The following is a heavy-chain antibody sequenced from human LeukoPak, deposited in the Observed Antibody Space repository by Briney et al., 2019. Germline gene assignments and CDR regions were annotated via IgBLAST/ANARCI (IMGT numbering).Heavy chain of an antibody. D-gene: IGHD2-2*01. J-gene: IGHJ5*02. CDR3: ARDQDVVVVPVAFYNWFDP. Sequence: GASVKVSCKASGYTFTSYYMHWVRQAPGQGLEWMGIINPSGGSTSYAQKFQGRVTMTRDTSTSTVYMALSSLRSEDTAVYYCARDQDVVVVPVAFYNWFDPWGQGTLVTVSS. CDR1: GYTFTSYY. CDR2: INPSGGST. V-gene: IGHV1-46*01.